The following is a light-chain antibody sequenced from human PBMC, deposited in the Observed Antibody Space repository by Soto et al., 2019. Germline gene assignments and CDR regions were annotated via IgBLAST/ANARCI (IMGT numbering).Light chain of an antibody. V-gene: IGKV3-20*01. CDR3: QQYGSSSIP. J-gene: IGKJ5*01. Sequence: EIVLTQSPGTLSLSPGERATLSCRASQSVSSSSLAWYQQKPGQAPRLLIYGASSRATGIPDRFSGSGSGTDFTLIISRLEPEDFAVYYCQQYGSSSIPFGQGTRLEI. CDR2: GAS. CDR1: QSVSSSS.